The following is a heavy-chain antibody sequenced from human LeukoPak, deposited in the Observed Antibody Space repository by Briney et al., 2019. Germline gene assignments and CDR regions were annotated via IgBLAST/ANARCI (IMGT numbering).Heavy chain of an antibody. V-gene: IGHV3-21*01. Sequence: GGSLRLSCAASGFTFSSYSMNWVRQAPGKGLEWVSSISSSSSYIYYADSVKGRFTISRDNAKNSLYLQMNSLRAEDTAVYYCARGPSSGDPFDYWGQGTLVTVSS. D-gene: IGHD6-19*01. CDR2: ISSSSSYI. CDR3: ARGPSSGDPFDY. J-gene: IGHJ4*02. CDR1: GFTFSSYS.